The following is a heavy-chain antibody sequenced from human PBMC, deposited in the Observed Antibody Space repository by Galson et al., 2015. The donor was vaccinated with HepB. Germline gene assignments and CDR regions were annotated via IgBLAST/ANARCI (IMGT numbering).Heavy chain of an antibody. V-gene: IGHV3-7*03. CDR2: IKQDGSEK. Sequence: LRLSCAASGFTFSSYWMSWVRQAPGKGLEWVANIKQDGSEKYYVDSVKGRFTISRDNAKNSLYLQMNSLRAEDTAVYYCAREGGAGYFDWLLSHNWFDPWGQGPLVTVSS. CDR1: GFTFSSYW. J-gene: IGHJ5*02. D-gene: IGHD3-9*01. CDR3: AREGGAGYFDWLLSHNWFDP.